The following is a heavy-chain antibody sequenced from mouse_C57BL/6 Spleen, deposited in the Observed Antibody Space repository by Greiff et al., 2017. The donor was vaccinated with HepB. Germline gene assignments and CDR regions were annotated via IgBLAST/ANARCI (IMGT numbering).Heavy chain of an antibody. CDR2: IWRGGST. CDR1: GFSLTSYG. CDR3: ASHYYGSSTYAMDY. V-gene: IGHV2-5*01. D-gene: IGHD1-1*01. Sequence: VKLQESGPGLVQPSQSLSITCTVSGFSLTSYGVHWVRQSPGKGLEWLGVIWRGGSTDYNAAFMSRLSITKDNSKSQVFFKMNSLQADDTAIYYCASHYYGSSTYAMDYWGQGTSVTVSS. J-gene: IGHJ4*01.